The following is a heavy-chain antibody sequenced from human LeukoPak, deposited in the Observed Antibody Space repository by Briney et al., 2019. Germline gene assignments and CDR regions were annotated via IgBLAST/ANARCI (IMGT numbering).Heavy chain of an antibody. CDR3: ARDLVGRQVFDWLLSSPAEYFDY. Sequence: ASVKVSCKASGYTFTSYGISWVRQAPGQGLEWMGWISAYNGNTNYAQKLQGRVTMTTDTSTSTAYMELRSLRSDDTAVYYCARDLVGRQVFDWLLSSPAEYFDYWGQGTLVTVSS. CDR2: ISAYNGNT. CDR1: GYTFTSYG. D-gene: IGHD3-9*01. J-gene: IGHJ4*02. V-gene: IGHV1-18*01.